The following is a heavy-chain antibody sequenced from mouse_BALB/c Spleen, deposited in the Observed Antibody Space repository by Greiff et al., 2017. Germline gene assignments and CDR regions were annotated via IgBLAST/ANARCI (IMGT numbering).Heavy chain of an antibody. J-gene: IGHJ2*01. V-gene: IGHV5-12-2*01. CDR1: GFTFSSYT. CDR3: ARHDGNYQRSHDY. D-gene: IGHD2-1*01. CDR2: ISNGGGST. Sequence: EVKLMESGGGLVQPGGSLKLSCAASGFTFSSYTMSWVRQTPEKRLEWVAYISNGGGSTYYPDTVKGRFTISRDNAKNTLYLQMSSLKSEDTAMYYCARHDGNYQRSHDYWGQGTTLTVSS.